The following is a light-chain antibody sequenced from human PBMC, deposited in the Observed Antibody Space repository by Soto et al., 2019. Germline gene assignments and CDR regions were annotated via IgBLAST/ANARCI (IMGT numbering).Light chain of an antibody. J-gene: IGLJ2*01. CDR2: DVY. V-gene: IGLV2-14*01. CDR1: SSDVGDYDF. Sequence: QSVLTQPASVSGSPGQSITLSCTGTSSDVGDYDFVSWYQQYPGKAPKLIIYDVYNRPSGVSLRFSGSKSGNTASLTIFGLQAEDEADYYCCSHPFTNTHVVFGAGTKVTVL. CDR3: CSHPFTNTHVV.